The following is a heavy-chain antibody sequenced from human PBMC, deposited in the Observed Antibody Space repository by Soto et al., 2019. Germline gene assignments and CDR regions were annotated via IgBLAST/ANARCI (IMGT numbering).Heavy chain of an antibody. CDR1: GYTFTSYG. CDR3: AREGDVPYSYSGMDV. D-gene: IGHD2-21*02. Sequence: ASVKVSCKASGYTFTSYGISWVRQAPGQGLEWRGWISGYNGKTNYAQKVQDRVTMTTDTSTSTVYMELRSLRSDDTAVYYCAREGDVPYSYSGMDVWGQGTTLTVYS. CDR2: ISGYNGKT. V-gene: IGHV1-18*01. J-gene: IGHJ6*02.